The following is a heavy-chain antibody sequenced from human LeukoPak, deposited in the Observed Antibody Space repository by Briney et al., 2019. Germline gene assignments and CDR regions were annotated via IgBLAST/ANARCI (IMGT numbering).Heavy chain of an antibody. CDR2: INSDGSSI. CDR3: ATSADSSGND. Sequence: GGSLRLSCAASGFTFSSHWMHWVRQAPGKGLVWVSRINSDGSSISYADSVKGRFTISRDNAKSSVYLQMNTLRAEDTAVYYCATSADSSGNDWGQGTLVTVSS. CDR1: GFTFSSHW. J-gene: IGHJ4*02. D-gene: IGHD3-22*01. V-gene: IGHV3-74*01.